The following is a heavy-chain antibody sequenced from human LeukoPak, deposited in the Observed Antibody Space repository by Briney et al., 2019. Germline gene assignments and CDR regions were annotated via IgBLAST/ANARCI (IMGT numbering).Heavy chain of an antibody. V-gene: IGHV1-2*02. J-gene: IGHJ5*02. CDR1: GYTFTGYY. Sequence: ASVKVSCKASGYTFTGYYIYWVRQAPGQGLEYMGWINPNRSGTNSTQKFQGRVTMTRDTSISTAYMELSRLRSDDTAVYYCARATEGGYHHWGQGTLVTVSS. CDR2: INPNRSGT. D-gene: IGHD3-22*01. CDR3: ARATEGGYHH.